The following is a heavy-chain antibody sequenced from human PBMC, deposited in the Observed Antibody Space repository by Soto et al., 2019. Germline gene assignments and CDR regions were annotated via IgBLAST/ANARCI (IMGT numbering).Heavy chain of an antibody. Sequence: SETLSLTCAVYGGSFSGYYWSWIRQPPGQGLEWIGEINHSGSTNYNPSLKSRVTISVDTSKNQFSLKLSSVTAADTAVYYCARGEGYYYYGMDVWGQGTTVTVSS. CDR1: GGSFSGYY. V-gene: IGHV4-34*01. CDR3: ARGEGYYYYGMDV. CDR2: INHSGST. J-gene: IGHJ6*02.